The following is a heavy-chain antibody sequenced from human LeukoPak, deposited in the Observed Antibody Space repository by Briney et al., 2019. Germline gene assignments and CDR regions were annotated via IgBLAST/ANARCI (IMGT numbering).Heavy chain of an antibody. V-gene: IGHV3-30*02. CDR1: GFTFSSYG. D-gene: IGHD4-17*01. Sequence: GGSLRLSCAASGFTFSSYGMHWVRQAPGKGLGWVAFIRYDGSNKYYADSVKGRFTISRDNSKNTLYLQMNSLRAEDTAVYYCNSDSASTYDYGDYYFDYWGQGTLVTVSS. CDR2: IRYDGSNK. J-gene: IGHJ4*02. CDR3: NSDSASTYDYGDYYFDY.